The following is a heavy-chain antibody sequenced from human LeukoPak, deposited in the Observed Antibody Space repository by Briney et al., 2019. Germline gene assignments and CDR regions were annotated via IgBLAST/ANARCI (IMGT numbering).Heavy chain of an antibody. CDR3: ARDWASDY. D-gene: IGHD7-27*01. CDR2: ISSSSGTYI. J-gene: IGHJ4*02. V-gene: IGHV3-21*01. Sequence: GGSLRLSCAASGFTFSSSAMSWVRQAPVKGLEWVSSISSSSGTYIYYADSVKGRFTISRDNAQNSLFLQMNSLRAEDTAVYYCARDWASDYWGQGTLVTVSS. CDR1: GFTFSSSA.